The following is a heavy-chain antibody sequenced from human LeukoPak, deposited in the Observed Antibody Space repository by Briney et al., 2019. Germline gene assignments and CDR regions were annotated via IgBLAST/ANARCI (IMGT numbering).Heavy chain of an antibody. CDR1: GFTFSSYA. J-gene: IGHJ4*02. CDR2: ISYDGSNK. CDR3: AREPYGSGTFDY. V-gene: IGHV3-30-3*01. Sequence: PGGSLRLSCAASGFTFSSYAMHWVRQAPGKGLEWVAVISYDGSNKYYADSVKGRFTISRDNSKNTLYLQMNSLRAEDTAVYYRAREPYGSGTFDYWGQGTLVTVSS. D-gene: IGHD3-10*01.